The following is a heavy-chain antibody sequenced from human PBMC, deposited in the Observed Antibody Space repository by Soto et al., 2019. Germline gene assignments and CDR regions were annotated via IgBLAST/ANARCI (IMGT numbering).Heavy chain of an antibody. CDR1: GYTFASYA. CDR3: ARDPPPPAY. J-gene: IGHJ4*02. V-gene: IGHV1-18*01. CDR2: ISAYNGNT. Sequence: QVQLVQSGAEVKKPGASVKVSCKASGYTFASYAISWMRQAPGQGLEWMGWISAYNGNTNYAQKLQGRVTMTTDTSKSTDYMELKSLRSHDTAVYYCARDPPPPAYWGQGTLVPVS. D-gene: IGHD2-2*01.